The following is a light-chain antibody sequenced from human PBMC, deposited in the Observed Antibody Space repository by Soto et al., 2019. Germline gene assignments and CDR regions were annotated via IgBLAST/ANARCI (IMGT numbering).Light chain of an antibody. J-gene: IGLJ2*01. Sequence: QSVLTQPPSVSAAPGQKVTISCSGGSFNVGDNYVSWYQQLPGTAPKLLIYENNKRPSGIPDRFSGSKSGTSATLGIAGLQTGDEADYYCGTWDSSLSSGLFGGGTKVTVL. CDR3: GTWDSSLSSGL. CDR1: SFNVGDNY. CDR2: ENN. V-gene: IGLV1-51*02.